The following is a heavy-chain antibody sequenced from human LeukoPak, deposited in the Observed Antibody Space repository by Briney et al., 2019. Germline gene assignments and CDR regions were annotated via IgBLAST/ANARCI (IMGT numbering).Heavy chain of an antibody. CDR3: ARGKFTPNGDSFDI. D-gene: IGHD2-8*01. CDR2: IKRSGIT. CDR1: GGSFSDYY. J-gene: IGHJ3*02. Sequence: SETLSLTCAVYGGSFSDYYWNWIRQPPGRGLEWIGEIKRSGITNYNRSLKSRVTISEDTSKNQFSLKLSSVTAADTAVYYCARGKFTPNGDSFDIWGQGTMVTVSS. V-gene: IGHV4-34*01.